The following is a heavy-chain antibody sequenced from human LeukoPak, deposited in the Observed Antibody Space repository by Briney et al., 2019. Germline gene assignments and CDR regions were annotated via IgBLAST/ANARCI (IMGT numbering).Heavy chain of an antibody. CDR3: ARGRFNYDNSGYSSFYH. J-gene: IGHJ4*02. CDR1: GGSISSSNW. V-gene: IGHV3-7*01. D-gene: IGHD3-22*01. CDR2: IKEDGSGE. Sequence: ETLSLTCAVSGGSISSSNWWSWVRQPPGKGLEWVANIKEDGSGEYYVDSVKGRFTISRDNAKSSLYLQMNSLRAEDTAVYYCARGRFNYDNSGYSSFYHWGQGTLVTVSS.